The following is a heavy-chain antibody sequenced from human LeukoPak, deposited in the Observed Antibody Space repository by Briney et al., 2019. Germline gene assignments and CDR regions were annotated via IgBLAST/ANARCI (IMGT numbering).Heavy chain of an antibody. D-gene: IGHD2-2*01. CDR2: IIPIFGTP. CDR1: GGTFSRNA. V-gene: IGHV1-69*13. J-gene: IGHJ3*02. CDR3: ARDRIVVVPAAIGGSDAFDI. Sequence: SVKVSCKASGGTFSRNAISWVRQAPGQGLEWMGGIIPIFGTPKYAQKFQGRVTITADESTSTAYMELSSLRSEDTAVHYCARDRIVVVPAAIGGSDAFDIWGQGTMVTVSS.